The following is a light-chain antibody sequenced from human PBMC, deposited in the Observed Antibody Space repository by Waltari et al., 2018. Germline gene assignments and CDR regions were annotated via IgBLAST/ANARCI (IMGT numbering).Light chain of an antibody. Sequence: IGSNHVHWYQHLPGTAPRLLVYSNDQRPSGVPDRFSGSKSGTSASLAISGLQSEDESDYFCAAWDDSLKGILFDGGTHLTVL. J-gene: IGLJ3*02. V-gene: IGLV1-44*01. CDR1: IGSNH. CDR3: AAWDDSLKGIL. CDR2: SND.